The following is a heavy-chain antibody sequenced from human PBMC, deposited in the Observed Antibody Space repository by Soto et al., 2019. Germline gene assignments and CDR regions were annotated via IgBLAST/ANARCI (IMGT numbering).Heavy chain of an antibody. Sequence: SGPTLVNPTQTLTLTCIFSGFSLRTSGVGVGWIRQPPGKALEWLGFIYWNDDKRFSPSLKSRLTITKDTSKNQVVLTMTNMDPVDTATYYCAKSGSSGWYGWFDPWGQGTLVTVSS. CDR3: AKSGSSGWYGWFDP. CDR2: IYWNDDK. J-gene: IGHJ5*02. V-gene: IGHV2-5*01. D-gene: IGHD6-19*01. CDR1: GFSLRTSGVG.